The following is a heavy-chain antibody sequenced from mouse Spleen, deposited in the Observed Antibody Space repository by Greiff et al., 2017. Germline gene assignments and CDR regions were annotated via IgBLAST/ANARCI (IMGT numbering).Heavy chain of an antibody. CDR3: ARDGDGYSAWFAY. CDR1: GFTFSSYA. J-gene: IGHJ3*01. V-gene: IGHV5-9-4*01. D-gene: IGHD2-3*01. CDR2: ISSGGSYT. Sequence: EVQLVESGGGLVKPGGSLKLSCAASGFTFSSYAMSWVRQSPEKRLEWVAEISSGGSYTYYPDTVTGRFTISRDNAKNTLYLEMSSLRSEDTAMYYCARDGDGYSAWFAYWGQGTLVTVSA.